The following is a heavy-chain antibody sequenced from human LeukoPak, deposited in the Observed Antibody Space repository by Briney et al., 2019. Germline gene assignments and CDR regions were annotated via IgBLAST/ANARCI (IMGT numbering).Heavy chain of an antibody. D-gene: IGHD3-22*01. J-gene: IGHJ4*02. CDR1: GFTFSNYW. CDR3: ARVLHKRNYDSSVYYGY. Sequence: GGSLRLSCAASGFTFSNYWMHWVRQDPGKGLEWVSYISSSSSTIYYADSVKGRFTISRDNSKNSLYLQMNSLRAEDTAVYYCARVLHKRNYDSSVYYGYWGQGTLVSVSS. CDR2: ISSSSSTI. V-gene: IGHV3-48*01.